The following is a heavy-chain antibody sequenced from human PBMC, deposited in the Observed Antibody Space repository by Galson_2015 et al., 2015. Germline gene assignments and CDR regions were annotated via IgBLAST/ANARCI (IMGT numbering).Heavy chain of an antibody. V-gene: IGHV4-30-4*01. CDR2: IYYSGST. CDR1: GGSIGSGGYY. Sequence: TLSLTCTVSGGSIGSGGYYWSWIRQPPGKGLEWIGYIYYSGSTYYNPSLKSRVTISVDTSKNQFSLKLSSVTAADTAVYYCARGTSYDILTGYYTSYYFDYWGQGTLVTVSS. D-gene: IGHD3-9*01. CDR3: ARGTSYDILTGYYTSYYFDY. J-gene: IGHJ4*02.